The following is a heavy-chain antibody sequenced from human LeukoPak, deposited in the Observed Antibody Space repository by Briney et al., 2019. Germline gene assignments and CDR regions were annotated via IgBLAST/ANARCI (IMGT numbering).Heavy chain of an antibody. V-gene: IGHV3-30*01. CDR2: ISYDGSNK. D-gene: IGHD6-13*01. J-gene: IGHJ4*02. CDR3: ARDPSSSWPDY. Sequence: GGSLRLSCAASGFTFSSYAMHWVRQAPGKGLEWVAVISYDGSNKYYADSVKGRFTISRDNSKNTLYLQMNSLRAEDTAVYYCARDPSSSWPDYWGQGTLVTISS. CDR1: GFTFSSYA.